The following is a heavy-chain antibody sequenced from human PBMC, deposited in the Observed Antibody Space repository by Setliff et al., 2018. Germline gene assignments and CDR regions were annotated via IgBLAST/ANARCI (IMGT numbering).Heavy chain of an antibody. J-gene: IGHJ4*02. CDR1: GFTFSNFP. D-gene: IGHD1-26*01. CDR2: VTHSGDHT. CDR3: VKRLTTSGSYKAFDY. Sequence: GGSLRLSCAASGFTFSNFPMSWVRQAPGKGLEWVSGVTHSGDHTYYADSVKGRFTISRDNSKNTLYLQMNNVRVEDTAAYYCVKRLTTSGSYKAFDYWGQGTLVTVSS. V-gene: IGHV3-23*01.